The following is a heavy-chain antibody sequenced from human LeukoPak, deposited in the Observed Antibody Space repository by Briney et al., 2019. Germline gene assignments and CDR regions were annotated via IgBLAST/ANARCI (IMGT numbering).Heavy chain of an antibody. Sequence: PSETLSLTCSVSGFSISGGYYWGWIRQPPGKGLEWLGSIYHSGNTDYNPSLKSRVTISVDTAKNKFFLRLGSVTAADTAAYYCARIVQITGTIPHWGQGTLVTVSS. V-gene: IGHV4-38-2*02. CDR1: GFSISGGYY. CDR2: IYHSGNT. D-gene: IGHD1-1*01. J-gene: IGHJ4*02. CDR3: ARIVQITGTIPH.